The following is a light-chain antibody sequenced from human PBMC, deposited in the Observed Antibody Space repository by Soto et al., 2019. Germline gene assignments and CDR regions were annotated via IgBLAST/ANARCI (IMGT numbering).Light chain of an antibody. Sequence: QAVVTQPASVSGSPGQSITISCTGTSSDVGSYSLVSWYQHHPGKAPKLMIYEGSKRPSGVSNRFSGSKSGNTGSLTISGLQAEDEADYYCCSYVGSSTLVFGGGTKLTVL. V-gene: IGLV2-23*01. CDR3: CSYVGSSTLV. CDR2: EGS. J-gene: IGLJ2*01. CDR1: SSDVGSYSL.